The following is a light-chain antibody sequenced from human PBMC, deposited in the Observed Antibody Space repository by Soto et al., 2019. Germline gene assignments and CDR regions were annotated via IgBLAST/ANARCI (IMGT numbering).Light chain of an antibody. Sequence: QSALTQPPSASESPGQSVTISCTGTSDDVGAYNYLSWYQQHPGKAPKVVIYEVNKRPSGVPDRFSGSKSGNTASLTVSGLQAEDEADYCSSSYAGSNYYVFGTGTKLTVL. CDR1: SDDVGAYNY. J-gene: IGLJ1*01. CDR3: SSYAGSNYYV. V-gene: IGLV2-8*01. CDR2: EVN.